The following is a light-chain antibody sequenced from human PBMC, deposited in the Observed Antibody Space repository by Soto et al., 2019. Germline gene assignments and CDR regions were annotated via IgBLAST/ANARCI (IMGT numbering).Light chain of an antibody. CDR3: QHYNSYSWT. Sequence: DIHLTQSPSFLSASVGDRVTITCRASQGISSYLAWYQQKPGKAPKLLIYAASTLQSGVPSRFSGSGSGTEFTLTISSLQPDDIATYYCQHYNSYSWTFGQGTKGDI. J-gene: IGKJ1*01. V-gene: IGKV1-9*01. CDR2: AAS. CDR1: QGISSY.